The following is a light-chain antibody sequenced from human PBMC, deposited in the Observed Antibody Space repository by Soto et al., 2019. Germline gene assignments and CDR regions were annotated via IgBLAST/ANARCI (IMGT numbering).Light chain of an antibody. CDR1: QSASSSY. Sequence: DIVLTQSPGTLSLSPGERAPLSCRASQSASSSYLAWYQQRPGQAPRLLIYGASSRATGIPDRLGGRWCGTDFTLTSGRLEAEDFAVYYCQQSGSSLTFGQGTNVEIK. V-gene: IGKV3-20*01. CDR2: GAS. J-gene: IGKJ1*01. CDR3: QQSGSSLT.